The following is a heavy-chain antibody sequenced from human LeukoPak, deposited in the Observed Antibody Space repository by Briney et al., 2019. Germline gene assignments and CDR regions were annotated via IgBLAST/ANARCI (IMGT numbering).Heavy chain of an antibody. CDR1: GYTFTSYA. D-gene: IGHD6-19*01. CDR2: INAGNGNT. V-gene: IGHV1-3*01. J-gene: IGHJ1*01. Sequence: ASVKVSCKASGYTFTSYAMHWVRQAPGQRLEWMGWINAGNGNTKYSQKFQGRVTITRDTSASTAYMALSSLRSEDTAVYYCARQISSGWPRAEYFQHWGQGTLVTVSS. CDR3: ARQISSGWPRAEYFQH.